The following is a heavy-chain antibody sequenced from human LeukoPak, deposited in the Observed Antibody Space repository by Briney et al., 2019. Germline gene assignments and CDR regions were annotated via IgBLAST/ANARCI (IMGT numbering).Heavy chain of an antibody. V-gene: IGHV3-11*01. D-gene: IGHD5-12*01. Sequence: YYMSWIRQAPGKGLEWVSYISSSGSTIYYADSVKGRFTISRENAKNSLYLQMNSLRAEDTAVYYCARGKDPVGIYSGYDSGFDPWGQGTLVTVSS. CDR3: ARGKDPVGIYSGYDSGFDP. J-gene: IGHJ5*02. CDR2: ISSSGSTI. CDR1: YY.